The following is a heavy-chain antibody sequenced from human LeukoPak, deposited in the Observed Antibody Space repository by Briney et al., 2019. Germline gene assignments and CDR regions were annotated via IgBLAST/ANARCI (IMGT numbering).Heavy chain of an antibody. CDR3: ARDSWNDGHYYYYMDV. V-gene: IGHV1-2*02. CDR1: GYTFTGYY. D-gene: IGHD1-1*01. CDR2: INPNSGGT. Sequence: ASVKVSCKASGYTFTGYYMHWVRQAPGQGLEWMGWINPNSGGTNYAQKFQGRVTMTRDTSISTAYMEQSRLRSDDTAVYYCARDSWNDGHYYYYMDVWGKGTTVTVSS. J-gene: IGHJ6*03.